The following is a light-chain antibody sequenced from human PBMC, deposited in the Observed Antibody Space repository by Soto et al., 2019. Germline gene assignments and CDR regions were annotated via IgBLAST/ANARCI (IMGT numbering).Light chain of an antibody. Sequence: DIQMTQSPSSLSASVGDRVTITCRASQSISNYLNWYQQKPGKAPKLLIYAASSLQGGVPSRFSGSGSGTDFTLTISSLQPDDVASYYCQQSYSTPLFGGGTKVEIK. CDR3: QQSYSTPL. CDR1: QSISNY. CDR2: AAS. V-gene: IGKV1-39*01. J-gene: IGKJ4*01.